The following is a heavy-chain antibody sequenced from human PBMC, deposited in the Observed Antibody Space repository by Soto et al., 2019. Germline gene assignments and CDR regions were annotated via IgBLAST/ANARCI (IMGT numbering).Heavy chain of an antibody. CDR3: ARVGGYGSAS. CDR1: VGTFSSYA. V-gene: IGHV1-69*01. Sequence: QVQLVQSGAEVKKTGSSVKVSCKASVGTFSSYAINWVRQAPGQGFEWMGGIIPILRTANYAQKFQGRVTITADESTTTAYMELSSLRSEDTATYYCARVGGYGSASWGQGTLVTVSS. D-gene: IGHD3-10*01. CDR2: IIPILRTA. J-gene: IGHJ4*02.